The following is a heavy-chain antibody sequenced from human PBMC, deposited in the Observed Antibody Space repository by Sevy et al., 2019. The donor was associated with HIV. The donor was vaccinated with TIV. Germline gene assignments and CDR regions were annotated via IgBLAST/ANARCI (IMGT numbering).Heavy chain of an antibody. Sequence: GGSLRLSCAASGLTFSNDNMNWVRQAPGKGLEWVSFISSESGYIYYADSVKSRFSISRDNAKNSLYLQMNSLRAEDTAVYYCARDGKVPGPGLYYFDYWGHGTLVTVSS. V-gene: IGHV3-21*01. CDR3: ARDGKVPGPGLYYFDY. CDR1: GLTFSNDN. CDR2: ISSESGYI. D-gene: IGHD3-9*01. J-gene: IGHJ4*01.